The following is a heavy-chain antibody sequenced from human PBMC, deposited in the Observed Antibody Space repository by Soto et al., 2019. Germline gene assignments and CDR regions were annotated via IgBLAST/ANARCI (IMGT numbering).Heavy chain of an antibody. J-gene: IGHJ5*02. V-gene: IGHV4-39*01. Sequence: QLQLQESGPGLVKPSETLSLTCTVSGGAISSSSYYWGWIRQPPGKGLEWIGSIYYSGSTYYHPSLKSRATISVDTSKNQFSLKLSSVTAADTAVYYCARQKLRIADPWGQGTLVTVSS. D-gene: IGHD2-15*01. CDR3: ARQKLRIADP. CDR1: GGAISSSSYY. CDR2: IYYSGST.